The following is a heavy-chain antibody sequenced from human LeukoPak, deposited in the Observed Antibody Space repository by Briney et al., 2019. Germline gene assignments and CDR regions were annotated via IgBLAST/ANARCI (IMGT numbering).Heavy chain of an antibody. CDR2: INSDGCAT. D-gene: IGHD2/OR15-2a*01. Sequence: GGSLRLSCAASGFTFSPYWMHWVRQAPGKGLVWVSDINSDGCATNYADSVKGRFTISRDNAQNTLYLQMNSLRAEDTAVYYCARGTALQDYWGQGTLVTVSS. V-gene: IGHV3-74*01. CDR3: ARGTALQDY. J-gene: IGHJ4*02. CDR1: GFTFSPYW.